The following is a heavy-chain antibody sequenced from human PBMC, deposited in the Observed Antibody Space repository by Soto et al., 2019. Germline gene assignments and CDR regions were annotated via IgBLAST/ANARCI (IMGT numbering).Heavy chain of an antibody. J-gene: IGHJ3*02. V-gene: IGHV4-31*03. CDR1: GGSISSGGYY. Sequence: TLSLTCTVSGGSISSGGYYWSWIRQHPGKGLEWIGYIYYSGSTYYNPSLKSRVTISVDTSKNQFSLKLSSVTAADTAVYYCARFTMIVANDAFDIWGQGTMVTVSS. CDR2: IYYSGST. D-gene: IGHD3-22*01. CDR3: ARFTMIVANDAFDI.